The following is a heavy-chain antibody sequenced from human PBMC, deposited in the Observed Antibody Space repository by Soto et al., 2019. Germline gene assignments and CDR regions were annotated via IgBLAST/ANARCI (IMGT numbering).Heavy chain of an antibody. CDR1: GGSISSGGYY. CDR2: IYYSGST. CDR3: AGPSGYYSGLRV. V-gene: IGHV4-61*08. D-gene: IGHD3-22*01. Sequence: SETLSLTCTVSGGSISSGGYYWSWIRQHPGKGLEWIGYIYYSGSTNYNPSLKSRVTMSVDTSRNQFSLKLSSVTAADTAVYYCAGPSGYYSGLRVWGQGTLVTVSS. J-gene: IGHJ4*02.